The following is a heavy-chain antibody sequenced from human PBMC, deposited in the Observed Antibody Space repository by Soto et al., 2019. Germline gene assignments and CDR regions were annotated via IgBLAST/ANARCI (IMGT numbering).Heavy chain of an antibody. J-gene: IGHJ6*03. CDR3: ATEAASDPSFYYHYMDV. D-gene: IGHD3-10*01. V-gene: IGHV1-8*01. CDR2: MNPDSGNT. CDR1: GYTFSNYN. Sequence: QEQLVQSGAEVKKPGAPVKVSCKASGYTFSNYNINWVRQASEQGLEWMGWMNPDSGNTGYAEKFQGRVTMTRNSSISTAYMELSGLPSEDTAVYYCATEAASDPSFYYHYMDVWGKSTTVTVSS.